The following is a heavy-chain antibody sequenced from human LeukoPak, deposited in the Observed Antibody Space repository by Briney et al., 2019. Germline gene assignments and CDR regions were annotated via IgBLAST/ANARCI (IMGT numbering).Heavy chain of an antibody. CDR3: ARAGYCYGSGSDNWFDP. J-gene: IGHJ5*02. V-gene: IGHV3-48*03. Sequence: GGSLRLSCEASGFTFSSYVMNWVRQAPGKGLEGVSYISSRGTTIFDADSVKGRFTISRDYAKNSLYLKMSSLRAEDTAVYYCARAGYCYGSGSDNWFDPWGQGTLVTVSS. D-gene: IGHD3-10*01. CDR2: ISSRGTTI. CDR1: GFTFSSYV.